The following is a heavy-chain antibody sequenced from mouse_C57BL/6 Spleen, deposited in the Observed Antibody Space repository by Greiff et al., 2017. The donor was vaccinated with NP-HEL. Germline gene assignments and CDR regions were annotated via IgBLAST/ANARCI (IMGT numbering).Heavy chain of an antibody. CDR3: ARHEVQRPAMDY. Sequence: VKLVESGAELVKPGASVKLSCKASGYTFTEYTIHWVKQRSGQGLEWIGWFYPGSGSIKYNEKFKDKATLTADKSSSTVYMELSRLTSEDSAVYFCARHEVQRPAMDYWGQGTSVTVSS. CDR2: FYPGSGSI. CDR1: GYTFTEYT. J-gene: IGHJ4*01. V-gene: IGHV1-62-2*01.